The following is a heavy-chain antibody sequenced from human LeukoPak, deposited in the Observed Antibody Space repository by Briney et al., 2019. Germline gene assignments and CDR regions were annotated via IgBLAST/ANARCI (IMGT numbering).Heavy chain of an antibody. CDR3: ARDKGTSYLSSFDY. J-gene: IGHJ4*02. Sequence: SETLSLTCTVSVGSISSSSYYWGWIRQPPGKGLEWIGSIYYSGSTYYNPSLKSRVTISVDTSKNQFSLKLSSVTAADTAVYYCARDKGTSYLSSFDYWGQGTLVTVSS. V-gene: IGHV4-39*02. CDR1: VGSISSSSYY. D-gene: IGHD6-6*01. CDR2: IYYSGST.